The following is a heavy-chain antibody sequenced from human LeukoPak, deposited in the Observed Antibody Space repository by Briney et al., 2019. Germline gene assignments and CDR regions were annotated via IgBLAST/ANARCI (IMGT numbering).Heavy chain of an antibody. CDR3: ARGGWSLDY. Sequence: PSETLSLTCTVSGDSITPYYWSWIRQSPGKGLEWIGYVYYSGSSNYNPSLRSRVTISVDTSKNHFSLKLTSVTAADTAVYYCARGGWSLDYWGRGTLVTVPS. CDR1: GDSITPYY. J-gene: IGHJ4*02. CDR2: VYYSGSS. D-gene: IGHD2-15*01. V-gene: IGHV4-59*01.